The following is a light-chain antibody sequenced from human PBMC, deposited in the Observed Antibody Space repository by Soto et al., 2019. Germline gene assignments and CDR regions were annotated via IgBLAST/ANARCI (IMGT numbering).Light chain of an antibody. CDR2: EVN. J-gene: IGLJ2*01. CDR1: SSDVGGYVY. Sequence: QSALTQPPSASGSPGQSVTISCTGTSSDVGGYVYVSWYQQYPGKAPKLMIYEVNKRPSGVPDRFSGSKSGNTASLTVSGLQAEDEAVYYCSSYAGTNTDVIFGGGTKLTVL. V-gene: IGLV2-8*01. CDR3: SSYAGTNTDVI.